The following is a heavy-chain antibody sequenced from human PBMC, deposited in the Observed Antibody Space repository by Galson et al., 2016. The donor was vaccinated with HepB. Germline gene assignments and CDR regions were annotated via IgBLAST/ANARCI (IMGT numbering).Heavy chain of an antibody. CDR2: IYWDDDE. CDR3: AHRRHSETGRPPPKYFDS. J-gene: IGHJ4*02. Sequence: PALVKPTQTLTLTCSFSGFSLSTPGVGVGWLRQPPGKALEWLALIYWDDDERYSPSLKSRLTITKDTSENQVVLTMTNMDPVDTGTYYCAHRRHSETGRPPPKYFDSWGQGTLVTVSS. V-gene: IGHV2-5*02. D-gene: IGHD3-9*01. CDR1: GFSLSTPGVG.